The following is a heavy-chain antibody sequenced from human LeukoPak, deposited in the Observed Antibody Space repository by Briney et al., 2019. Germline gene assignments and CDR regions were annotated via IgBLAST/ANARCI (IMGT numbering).Heavy chain of an antibody. Sequence: PGGSLRLSCAASGFTFGYYAMHWVRQAPGRGLESVAVIRSDGATASYADSVKVRFTISRDNSMNTLYLEMGSLRTDDMAVYYCARDAGTPAGYFDLWGRGTLVTVSS. V-gene: IGHV3-64*02. CDR1: GFTFGYYA. CDR3: ARDAGTPAGYFDL. CDR2: IRSDGATA. D-gene: IGHD2-2*01. J-gene: IGHJ2*01.